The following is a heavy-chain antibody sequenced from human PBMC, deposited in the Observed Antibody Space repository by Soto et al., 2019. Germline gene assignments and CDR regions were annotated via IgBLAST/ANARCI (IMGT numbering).Heavy chain of an antibody. Sequence: ASLKVSCKASGGTFSSYAISWVRQAPGQGLEWMGGIIPIFGTANYAQKFQGRVTITADESTSTAYMELSSLRSEDTAVYYCARDIVAAAGTGAFDIWGQGTMVTVSS. CDR1: GGTFSSYA. J-gene: IGHJ3*02. V-gene: IGHV1-69*13. CDR3: ARDIVAAAGTGAFDI. CDR2: IIPIFGTA. D-gene: IGHD6-13*01.